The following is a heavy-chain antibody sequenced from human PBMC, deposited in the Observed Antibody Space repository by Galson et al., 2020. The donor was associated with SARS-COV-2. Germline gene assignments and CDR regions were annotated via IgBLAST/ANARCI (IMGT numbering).Heavy chain of an antibody. CDR2: IYYSGST. Sequence: SETLSLTCTVSGGSISSSSYYWGWIRQPPGKGLEWIGSIYYSGSTYYNPSLKSRVTISVDTSKNQFSLKLSSVTAADTAVYYCARHHKIFGVVSGLYFDYWGQGTLVTVSS. CDR1: GGSISSSSYY. J-gene: IGHJ4*02. V-gene: IGHV4-39*01. CDR3: ARHHKIFGVVSGLYFDY. D-gene: IGHD3-3*01.